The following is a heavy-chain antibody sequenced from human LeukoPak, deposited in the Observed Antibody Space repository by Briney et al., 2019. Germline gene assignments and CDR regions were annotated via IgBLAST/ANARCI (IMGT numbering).Heavy chain of an antibody. CDR2: IYYSGIT. D-gene: IGHD3-3*01. V-gene: IGHV4-59*08. CDR1: GGSISTYY. Sequence: PSETLSLTCTVSGGSISTYYWSWIRQPPGKGLEWIGHIYYSGITNYNPSLKSRVTISVGTSKNHFSLKLTSVTAADTAVYYCARLLGWSGPINWFDPWGRGTLVTVSS. J-gene: IGHJ5*02. CDR3: ARLLGWSGPINWFDP.